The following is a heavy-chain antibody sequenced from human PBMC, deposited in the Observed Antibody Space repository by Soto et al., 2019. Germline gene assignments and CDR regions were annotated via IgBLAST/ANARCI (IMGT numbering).Heavy chain of an antibody. Sequence: QVQLVQSGAEVKKPGSSVKVSCKASGGTFSSYAISWVRQAPGQGLEWMGGIIPIFGAANYAQKFQGRVTITADESTSTAYMELSSLRSEDTAVYYCASQGRYCGGDCYNDYWGQGTLVTVSS. D-gene: IGHD2-21*02. CDR2: IIPIFGAA. CDR3: ASQGRYCGGDCYNDY. J-gene: IGHJ4*02. V-gene: IGHV1-69*12. CDR1: GGTFSSYA.